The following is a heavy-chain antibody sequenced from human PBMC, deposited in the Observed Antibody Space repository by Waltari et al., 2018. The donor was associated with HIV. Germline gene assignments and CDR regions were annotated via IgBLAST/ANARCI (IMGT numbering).Heavy chain of an antibody. D-gene: IGHD3-3*01. CDR3: STSRPGAMFGDA. J-gene: IGHJ5*02. CDR2: MNPSTGNA. Sequence: QGQLVQSGAEVKQSGASVRIYCKASGYPFTNYDINWLRQATGQGLEWMGWMNPSTGNAGYAHNFQGRVTMTRDIPINTAYMELSGLTSHDTAVYYCSTSRPGAMFGDAWGQGTLVTVSS. V-gene: IGHV1-8*01. CDR1: GYPFTNYD.